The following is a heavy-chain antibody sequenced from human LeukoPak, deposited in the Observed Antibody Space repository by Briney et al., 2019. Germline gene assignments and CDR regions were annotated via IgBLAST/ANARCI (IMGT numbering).Heavy chain of an antibody. V-gene: IGHV1-69*13. CDR3: ARDPRSGYLYYFDY. CDR1: GGTFSSYA. D-gene: IGHD3-3*01. Sequence: ASVKVSCKASGGTFSSYAISWVRQAPGQGLEWMGGIIPIFGTANYAQKFQGRVTITADESTSTAYMELSSLRSEDTAVYYCARDPRSGYLYYFDYWGQGTLVTVSS. CDR2: IIPIFGTA. J-gene: IGHJ4*02.